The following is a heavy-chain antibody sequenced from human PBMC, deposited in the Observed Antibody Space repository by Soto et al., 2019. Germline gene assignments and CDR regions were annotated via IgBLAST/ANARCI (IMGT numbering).Heavy chain of an antibody. V-gene: IGHV4-59*01. CDR3: ARLRSSWYYYYGMDV. J-gene: IGHJ6*02. CDR1: GGSISSYY. CDR2: IYYSGST. D-gene: IGHD6-13*01. Sequence: SETLSLTCTVSGGSISSYYWSWIRQPPGKGLEWIGYIYYSGSTNYNPSLKSRVTISVDTSKNQFSLKLSSVTAADTAVYYCARLRSSWYYYYGMDVWGQGTTVTV.